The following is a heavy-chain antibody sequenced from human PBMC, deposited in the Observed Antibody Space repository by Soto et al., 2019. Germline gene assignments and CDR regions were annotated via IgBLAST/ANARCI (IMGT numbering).Heavy chain of an antibody. Sequence: TGGSLRLSCAASGFTFSSYGMHWVRQAPGKGLEWVAVISDDGSNKYYADSVKGRFTISRDNSKNTLYLQMNSLRTEDTAVYYCAKMYSSGWSPRNDYWAQGTLVTVSS. V-gene: IGHV3-30*18. CDR2: ISDDGSNK. J-gene: IGHJ4*02. D-gene: IGHD6-19*01. CDR1: GFTFSSYG. CDR3: AKMYSSGWSPRNDY.